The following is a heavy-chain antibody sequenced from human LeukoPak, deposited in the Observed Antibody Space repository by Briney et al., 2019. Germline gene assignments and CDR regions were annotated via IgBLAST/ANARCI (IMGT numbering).Heavy chain of an antibody. Sequence: PGGSLRLSCAASGFTFSSYAMHWVRQAPGKGLECVSAISSNGGSTYYANSVKGRFTISRDNSKNTLYLQMGSLRAEDMAVYYCARDSAVVAATRAFFWYFDLWGRGTLVTVSS. J-gene: IGHJ2*01. V-gene: IGHV3-64*01. CDR2: ISSNGGST. CDR1: GFTFSSYA. CDR3: ARDSAVVAATRAFFWYFDL. D-gene: IGHD2-15*01.